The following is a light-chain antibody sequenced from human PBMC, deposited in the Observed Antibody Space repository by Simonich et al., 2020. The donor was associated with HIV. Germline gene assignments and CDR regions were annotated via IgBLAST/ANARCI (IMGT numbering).Light chain of an antibody. CDR3: QQYFRTPLA. CDR1: QSVLYSSNNKNY. J-gene: IGKJ2*01. V-gene: IGKV4-1*01. CDR2: WAS. Sequence: DIVMTQSPDSLAVSLGERATINCKSSQSVLYSSNNKNYLSWYQQKPGQPPKLLIYWASTRGSGVPNRFIGSGSETDFTLTISSLQAEDVAVYYCQQYFRTPLAFGQGTKLEIK.